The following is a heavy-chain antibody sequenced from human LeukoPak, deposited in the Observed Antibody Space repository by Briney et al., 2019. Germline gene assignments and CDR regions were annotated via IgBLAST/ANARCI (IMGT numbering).Heavy chain of an antibody. Sequence: RAGGSLRLSCAASGFTFSSYAMSWVRQAPGKGLEWVSAISGSGGSTYYADSVKGRFTISRDNSKNTLYLQMNSLRAEDTAVYYCAKMPQPLAYCGGDCYSGAFDIWGQGTMVTVSS. CDR3: AKMPQPLAYCGGDCYSGAFDI. J-gene: IGHJ3*02. D-gene: IGHD2-21*02. V-gene: IGHV3-23*01. CDR1: GFTFSSYA. CDR2: ISGSGGST.